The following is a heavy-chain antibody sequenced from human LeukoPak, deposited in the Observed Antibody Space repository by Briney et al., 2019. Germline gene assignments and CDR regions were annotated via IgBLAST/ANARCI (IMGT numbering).Heavy chain of an antibody. CDR3: ARDAYSTTPLYFYYYYMDV. J-gene: IGHJ6*03. Sequence: ASVNVSCKASGYMFIDYDLHWVRQAPGQGLEWVGWINPHSGGTNYAQKFQGKVTMTRDASSSTADMDVNRLRSDDTAVYYSARDAYSTTPLYFYYYYMDVWGTGTTVTVSS. CDR1: GYMFIDYD. V-gene: IGHV1-2*02. D-gene: IGHD6-13*01. CDR2: INPHSGGT.